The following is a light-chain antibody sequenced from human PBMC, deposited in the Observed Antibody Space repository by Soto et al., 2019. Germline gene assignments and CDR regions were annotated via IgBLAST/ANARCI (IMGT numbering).Light chain of an antibody. CDR3: TSYTSSLTHL. CDR1: SSDVGGYNY. CDR2: AVS. V-gene: IGLV2-14*01. Sequence: LTQSPSMSGSTGQSITICCTGTSSDVGGYNYVSWYQQHPGKAPKLMIFAVSNRPSGVSNRFSGSKSGNTASLAISGLQTEDEADYYCTSYTSSLTHLFGTGTKVT. J-gene: IGLJ1*01.